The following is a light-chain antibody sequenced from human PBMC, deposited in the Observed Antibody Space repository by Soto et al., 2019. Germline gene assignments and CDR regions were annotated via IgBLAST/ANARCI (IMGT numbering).Light chain of an antibody. J-gene: IGLJ1*01. CDR1: YSDIGNYNY. Sequence: QSVLTQPASVSGSPGQSITISCTGTYSDIGNYNYVSWYQHLPGKAPKLMIYDVGSRPSGVSSRFSGSKSGNTASLAISGLQAEDEADYYCNSYREDHPRFYVFGTGTKVTVL. V-gene: IGLV2-14*03. CDR3: NSYREDHPRFYV. CDR2: DVG.